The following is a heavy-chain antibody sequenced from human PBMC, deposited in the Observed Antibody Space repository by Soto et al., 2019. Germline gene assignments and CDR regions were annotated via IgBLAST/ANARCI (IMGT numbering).Heavy chain of an antibody. CDR1: GFIFSSFG. Sequence: QVHLVESGGDVVQPGRYLRRSCAASGFIFSSFGMHWVRQAPGKGLEWVAVIWFDGTKTYYADSVRGRFTISRDNSRDKVGLQMNSLRPDDTAVYYCARVNGGEGYNGGILDYWGQGTLVTVSP. V-gene: IGHV3-33*01. CDR3: ARVNGGEGYNGGILDY. CDR2: IWFDGTKT. D-gene: IGHD3-16*01. J-gene: IGHJ4*01.